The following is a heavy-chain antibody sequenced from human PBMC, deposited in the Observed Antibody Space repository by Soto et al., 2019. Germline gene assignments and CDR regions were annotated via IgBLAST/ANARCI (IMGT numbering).Heavy chain of an antibody. V-gene: IGHV3-74*01. D-gene: IGHD6-6*01. CDR1: GFTFSSYW. Sequence: EVQLVESGGGLVQPGGSLRLSCAASGFTFSSYWMHWVRQAPGKGLVWVSRINSDGSSTSYADSVKGRFTISRDNAKNMLYLQMNSLRAEDTAVYYCSGIAARPVTPDYWGQGTLVTVSS. CDR3: SGIAARPVTPDY. J-gene: IGHJ4*02. CDR2: INSDGSST.